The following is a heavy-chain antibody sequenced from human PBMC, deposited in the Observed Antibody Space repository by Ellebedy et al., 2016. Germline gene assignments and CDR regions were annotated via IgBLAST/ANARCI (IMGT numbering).Heavy chain of an antibody. Sequence: ASVKVSCXASGYTFPSYGISWVRQAPGQGLEWMGWISAHNGNTNYAQKLQGRVTMTTDTSTSTAYMELRSLRSDDTAVYYCARVTFGGVIVTYYYGMDVWGQGTTVTVSS. D-gene: IGHD3-16*02. CDR2: ISAHNGNT. CDR3: ARVTFGGVIVTYYYGMDV. V-gene: IGHV1-18*01. J-gene: IGHJ6*02. CDR1: GYTFPSYG.